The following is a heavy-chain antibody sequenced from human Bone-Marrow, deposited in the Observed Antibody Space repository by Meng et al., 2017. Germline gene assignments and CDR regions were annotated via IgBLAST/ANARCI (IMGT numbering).Heavy chain of an antibody. CDR2: IYYSGST. J-gene: IGHJ4*02. V-gene: IGHV4-30-4*01. CDR1: GGSISSADYY. D-gene: IGHD2-15*01. CDR3: ARVGYCSGGSCYFRYFDY. Sequence: QVQLQESGPGLVKPSQTLSLTCTASGGSISSADYYWSWIRQPPGKGLEYIGYIYYSGSTYYKPSLKSRVTMSVDTSKNQFSLKLNSVTAADTAVYYCARVGYCSGGSCYFRYFDYWGPGTLVTVSS.